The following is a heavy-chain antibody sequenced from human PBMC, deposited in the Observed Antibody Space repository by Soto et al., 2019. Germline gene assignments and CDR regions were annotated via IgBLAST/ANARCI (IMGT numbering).Heavy chain of an antibody. CDR2: IYHSGST. J-gene: IGHJ5*02. D-gene: IGHD2-21*01. CDR1: GGSISSGGYS. CDR3: AGVRGPYCGGECYPPTPNWFDP. V-gene: IGHV4-30-2*01. Sequence: QLQLQESGSGLVKPSQTLSLTCAVSGGSISSGGYSWSWIRQPPGKGLEWIGYIYHSGSTYYNPSRKRRVTISVDRTKNQFSLKLRSVTAADSAVYSCAGVRGPYCGGECYPPTPNWFDPWGQGTLGTVSS.